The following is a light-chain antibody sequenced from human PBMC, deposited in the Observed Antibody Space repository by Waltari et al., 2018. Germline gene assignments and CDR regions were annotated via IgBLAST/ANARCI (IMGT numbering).Light chain of an antibody. CDR2: DAS. V-gene: IGKV3-15*01. J-gene: IGKJ2*01. Sequence: EAMMTQSPATLSVSPGDRATLSCRASQRVSNNVAWFQQKPGQAPSLLIYDASTRATGVPARFSGSGSGTEFTLTISSLQTEDFAVYYCQQYNNWPLYTFGQGTKLEIK. CDR1: QRVSNN. CDR3: QQYNNWPLYT.